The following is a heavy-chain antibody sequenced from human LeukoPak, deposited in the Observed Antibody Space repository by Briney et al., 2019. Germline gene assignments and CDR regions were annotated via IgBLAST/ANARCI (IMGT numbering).Heavy chain of an antibody. CDR2: ISGRGGST. D-gene: IGHD6-19*01. V-gene: IGHV3-23*01. Sequence: GGSLRLSSAASGFTFSSYAMSWVRQAPGKGLKWVSAISGRGGSTYDADSVKGRFTISRDNSKNALYVQMNSLRAEDTAVYYCAKDPSIAVAGRYYFDYWGQGTLVTVSS. CDR1: GFTFSSYA. CDR3: AKDPSIAVAGRYYFDY. J-gene: IGHJ4*02.